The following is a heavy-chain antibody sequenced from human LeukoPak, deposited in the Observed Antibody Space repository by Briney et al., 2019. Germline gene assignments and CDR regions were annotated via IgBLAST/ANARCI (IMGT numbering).Heavy chain of an antibody. D-gene: IGHD1-26*01. CDR2: IRADGATT. CDR3: ARDNTGSYEY. CDR1: GFTFTNAW. V-gene: IGHV3-43*02. J-gene: IGHJ4*02. Sequence: GGSLRLSCAVSGFTFTNAWMSWVRQAPGKGLEWVSLIRADGATTRYTDSVKGRFTISRDNSKDSLYLQMNSLRTEDTALYYCARDNTGSYEYWGQGTLVTVSP.